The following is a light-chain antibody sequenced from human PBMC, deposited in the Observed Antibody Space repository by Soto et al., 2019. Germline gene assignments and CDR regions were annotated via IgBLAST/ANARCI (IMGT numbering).Light chain of an antibody. V-gene: IGKV3-15*01. J-gene: IGKJ1*01. Sequence: MTQSPSSLSVSPGERATLSCRASQSVSSDLAWYQQKPGQAPRLLIFGASTRATSIPARFTGSRSGTEFTLTISSLQSEDFAVYYCQQYNTWPRTFGQGTKVDIK. CDR1: QSVSSD. CDR3: QQYNTWPRT. CDR2: GAS.